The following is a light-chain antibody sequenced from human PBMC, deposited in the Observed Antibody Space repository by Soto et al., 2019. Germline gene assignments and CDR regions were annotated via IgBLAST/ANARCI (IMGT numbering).Light chain of an antibody. CDR3: QQRSNWPLT. CDR2: DAS. Sequence: EIVLTQSPATLSLSPGERATLSCRASQSVSSKLAWYQQKPGQAPRLLIYDASNRATGIPARFSGSGSGTDFTLTSSSLEPEDIGVYYCQQRSNWPLTFGGGTKVEIK. CDR1: QSVSSK. V-gene: IGKV3-11*01. J-gene: IGKJ4*01.